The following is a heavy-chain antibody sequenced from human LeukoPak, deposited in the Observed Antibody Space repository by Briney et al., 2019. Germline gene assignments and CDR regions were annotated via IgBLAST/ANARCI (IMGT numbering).Heavy chain of an antibody. CDR3: ARNDDEWEYYSSTSCHQLN. V-gene: IGHV3-30*03. Sequence: PGGSLRLSCAASGFTFSSYGMHWVRQAPGKGLEWVAVISYDGSNKYYADSVKGRFTISRDNAKNSLYLQMNSLRAEDTAVYYCARNDDEWEYYSSTSCHQLNWGQGTLVTVSS. J-gene: IGHJ4*02. CDR1: GFTFSSYG. CDR2: ISYDGSNK. D-gene: IGHD2-2*01.